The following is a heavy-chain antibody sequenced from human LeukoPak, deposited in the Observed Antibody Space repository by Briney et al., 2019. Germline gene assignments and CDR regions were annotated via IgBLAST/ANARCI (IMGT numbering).Heavy chain of an antibody. J-gene: IGHJ4*02. D-gene: IGHD3-16*02. CDR1: GFTFSAYY. CDR2: ISSTGSTI. CDR3: ARDGNYDYVWGSYRLDY. V-gene: IGHV3-11*04. Sequence: PGGSLRLSCAASGFTFSAYYMSWVRQAPGKGLEWVSYISSTGSTIYYADSVKGRFTISRDNSKNTLYLQMNSLRAEDTAVYYCARDGNYDYVWGSYRLDYWGQGTLVTVSS.